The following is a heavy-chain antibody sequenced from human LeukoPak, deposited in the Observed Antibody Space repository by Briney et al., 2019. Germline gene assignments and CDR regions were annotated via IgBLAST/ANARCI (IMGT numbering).Heavy chain of an antibody. V-gene: IGHV3-53*01. CDR1: GFTVSSNY. CDR3: ARENTIFGVVTRYFDY. Sequence: GGSLRLSCAASGFTVSSNYMSWVRQAPGKGLEWVSVIYSGGSTYYADSVKGRFTISRDNSKNTLYLQMNSLRAEDTAVYYCARENTIFGVVTRYFDYWGQGTLVTVSS. D-gene: IGHD3-3*01. J-gene: IGHJ4*02. CDR2: IYSGGST.